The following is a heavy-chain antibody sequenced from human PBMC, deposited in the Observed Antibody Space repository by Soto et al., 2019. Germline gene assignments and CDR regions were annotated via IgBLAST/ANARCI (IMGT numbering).Heavy chain of an antibody. D-gene: IGHD3-9*01. J-gene: IGHJ4*02. CDR2: SGGRAPGT. V-gene: IGHV3-23*01. CDR1: GFTFSTYA. CDR3: VKKYFASGDSNPFDF. Sequence: GGSLRLSCAGSGFTFSTYAMSWVRQPPGKGLEWVSSSGGRAPGTYYAVSVKGRFTISRDNSRNTLYLHMTSLGADDTAMYYCVKKYFASGDSNPFDFWGQGTLVTVSS.